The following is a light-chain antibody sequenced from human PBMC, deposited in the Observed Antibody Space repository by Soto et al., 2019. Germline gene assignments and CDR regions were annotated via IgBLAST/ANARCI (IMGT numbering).Light chain of an antibody. Sequence: DVQLTQSPSRLSASVGDRATIPCRSSQSITSWLAWYQQKPGKAPKLLIYKASTLKSGVPSRFSGSGSGTEFTLTISSLQSDDFATYYCQHYNSYSGAFGHGTKVDI. CDR3: QHYNSYSGA. V-gene: IGKV1-5*03. CDR2: KAS. CDR1: QSITSW. J-gene: IGKJ1*01.